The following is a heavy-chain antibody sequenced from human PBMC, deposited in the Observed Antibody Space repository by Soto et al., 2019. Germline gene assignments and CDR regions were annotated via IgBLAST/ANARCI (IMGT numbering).Heavy chain of an antibody. CDR2: INTDGSTT. CDR1: GFTFSNYW. Sequence: EVQLVESGGGLVQPGGSLRLSCAASGFTFSNYWMHWVRQAPGKGPVWVSRINTDGSTTNYADSVKGRFTISRDNAKNTLYLQTSSLGAEDTAVYDCARDLGGYASHWGQGTLVTVSS. D-gene: IGHD3-16*01. J-gene: IGHJ4*02. V-gene: IGHV3-74*01. CDR3: ARDLGGYASH.